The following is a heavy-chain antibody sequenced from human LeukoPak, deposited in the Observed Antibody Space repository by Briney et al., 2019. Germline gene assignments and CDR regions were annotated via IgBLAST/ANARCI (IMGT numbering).Heavy chain of an antibody. CDR1: GGSFSGYY. CDR2: INHSGST. V-gene: IGHV4-34*01. CDR3: ARRTVRGVRAYYYMDV. D-gene: IGHD3-10*01. Sequence: SETLSLTCAVYGGSFSGYYWSWIRQPPGKGLEWIGEINHSGSTNYNPSLKSRVTISVDTSKNQFSLELSSVTAADTAVYYCARRTVRGVRAYYYMDVWGKGTTVTISS. J-gene: IGHJ6*03.